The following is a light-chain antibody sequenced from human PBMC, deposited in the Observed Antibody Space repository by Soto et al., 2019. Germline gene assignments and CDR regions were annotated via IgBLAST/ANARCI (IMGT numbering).Light chain of an antibody. CDR1: QSLLSNNTYYY. CDR2: FGS. Sequence: EIGMTQSPLTLPVTPGEPASISCRSSQSLLSNNTYYYLDWYVQKPGQSPQLLIYFGSNRAPGVPDRFSGSGSGTDFTLKINRVDAEDVGTYYCMQDLQSLTFGQGTRLEIK. V-gene: IGKV2-28*01. CDR3: MQDLQSLT. J-gene: IGKJ5*01.